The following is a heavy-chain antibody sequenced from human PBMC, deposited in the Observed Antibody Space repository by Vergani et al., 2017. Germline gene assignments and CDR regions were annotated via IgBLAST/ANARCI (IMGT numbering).Heavy chain of an antibody. J-gene: IGHJ5*02. Sequence: QVQLVESGGGVVQPGRSLRLSCAASGFTFNQYGMHWVRQAPGKGLAWVAVTWYDGNNKQYADPVKGRFTISRDNSKSTMYLQMNSLRDEDTGVYYCARDWRLLYNRFDPWGQGTLVTVSS. CDR2: TWYDGNNK. CDR1: GFTFNQYG. V-gene: IGHV3-33*01. CDR3: ARDWRLLYNRFDP. D-gene: IGHD1-14*01.